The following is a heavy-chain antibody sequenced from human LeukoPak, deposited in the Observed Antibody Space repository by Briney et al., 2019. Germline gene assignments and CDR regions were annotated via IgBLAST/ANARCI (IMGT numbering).Heavy chain of an antibody. D-gene: IGHD3-3*01. CDR3: ATDRGWRTGGYYLYYFEY. J-gene: IGHJ4*02. Sequence: GGSLRLSCVASGFTFSSYWMHWVRQAPGKGLVWVSRISSDGSGASYADSVRGRFTISRDNAKNTLYLQMSSLRVEDTAVYYCATDRGWRTGGYYLYYFEYWGQGTLVTYSS. CDR2: ISSDGSGA. CDR1: GFTFSSYW. V-gene: IGHV3-74*01.